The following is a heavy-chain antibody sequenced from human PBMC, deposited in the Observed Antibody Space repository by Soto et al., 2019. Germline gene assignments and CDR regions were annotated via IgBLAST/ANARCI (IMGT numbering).Heavy chain of an antibody. CDR2: MNPNRGNT. CDR3: AGIAVAGPGWFDP. V-gene: IGHV1-8*01. CDR1: GYTFTSYD. D-gene: IGHD6-19*01. Sequence: SVMVSCKASGYTFTSYDINWVRQATGQGLEWMGWMNPNRGNTGYAQKFQGRVTMTRNTSISTAYKELSSLRSEDTAVYYCAGIAVAGPGWFDPWGQGTLVTVSS. J-gene: IGHJ5*02.